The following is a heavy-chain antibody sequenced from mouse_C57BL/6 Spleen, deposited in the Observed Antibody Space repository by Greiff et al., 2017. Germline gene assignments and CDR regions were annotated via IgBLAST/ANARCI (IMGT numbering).Heavy chain of an antibody. V-gene: IGHV3-6*01. J-gene: IGHJ4*01. Sequence: VQLQQSGPGLVKPSQSLSFTCSVTGYSITSGYYWNWIRQFPGIKLEWMGYISYDGCNNYNPSPQNRISITRDTSKNRFFLKLNSVTTEDTTTYYCARDQEYLDYWGQGTSVTVSS. CDR1: GYSITSGYY. D-gene: IGHD5-2*01. CDR3: ARDQEYLDY. CDR2: ISYDGCN.